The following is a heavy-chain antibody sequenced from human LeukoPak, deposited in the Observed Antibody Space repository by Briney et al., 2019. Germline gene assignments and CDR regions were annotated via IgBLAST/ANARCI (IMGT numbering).Heavy chain of an antibody. V-gene: IGHV3-23*01. CDR2: ISRSGANT. CDR3: AKPFDCGADCYLDY. CDR1: GFTFSTYA. J-gene: IGHJ4*02. D-gene: IGHD2-21*02. Sequence: GGSLRLSCVASGFTFSTYAMSWVRQAPGKGLEWVSAISRSGANTYYADSVKGRFTISRDNSKNTLYLQMKSLRAEDTAVYYCAKPFDCGADCYLDYWGQGTLVTVSS.